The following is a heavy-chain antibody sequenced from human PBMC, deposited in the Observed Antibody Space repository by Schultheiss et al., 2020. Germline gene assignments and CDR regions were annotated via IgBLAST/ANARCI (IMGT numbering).Heavy chain of an antibody. J-gene: IGHJ4*02. D-gene: IGHD2-15*01. V-gene: IGHV1-18*01. CDR2: ISAYNGNT. CDR1: GGTFSSYA. Sequence: ASVKVSCKASGGTFSSYAISWVRQAPGQGLEWMGWISAYNGNTNYAQKLQGRVTMTTDTSTSTAYMELRSLRSDDTAVYYCARLRGGCSGGSCSRWYFDYWGQGTLVTVSS. CDR3: ARLRGGCSGGSCSRWYFDY.